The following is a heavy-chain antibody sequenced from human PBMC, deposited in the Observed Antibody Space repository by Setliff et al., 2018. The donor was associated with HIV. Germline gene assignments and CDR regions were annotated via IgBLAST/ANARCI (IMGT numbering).Heavy chain of an antibody. V-gene: IGHV3-7*05. Sequence: GGSLRLSCAASGFSFSRYWMSWVRQAPGKGLEWVASIDHFGSEENYVDSVRGRFTVSRDNANNLLFLQMNNLRDEDTAVYYCARPFDQWGQGALVTVSS. CDR1: GFSFSRYW. J-gene: IGHJ4*02. CDR2: IDHFGSEE. CDR3: ARPFDQ.